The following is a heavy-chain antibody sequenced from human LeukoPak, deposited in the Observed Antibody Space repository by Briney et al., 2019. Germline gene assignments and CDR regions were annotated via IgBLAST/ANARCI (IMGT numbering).Heavy chain of an antibody. CDR2: INPSGAYT. Sequence: ASVKVSCKASGYTFTKYYMHWVRQAPGQGLEWLGLINPSGAYTWYARKLQGRVTMTRDMSTSTDYMELSSLRSEDTAVYYCARDNSVGDYAWWFDPWGQGTLVTVSS. V-gene: IGHV1-46*01. CDR1: GYTFTKYY. J-gene: IGHJ5*02. D-gene: IGHD1-26*01. CDR3: ARDNSVGDYAWWFDP.